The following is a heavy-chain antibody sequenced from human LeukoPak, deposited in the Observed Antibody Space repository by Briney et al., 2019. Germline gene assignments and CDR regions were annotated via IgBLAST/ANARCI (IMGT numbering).Heavy chain of an antibody. CDR3: ARAVGGDPDNWFDP. CDR2: ISAYNGNT. Sequence: TSVKVSCKASGYTFTSYGISWVRQAPGQGLEWMGWISAYNGNTNYAQKLQGRVTMTTDTSTSTAYMELRSLRSDDTAVYYCARAVGGDPDNWFDPWGQGTLVTVSS. CDR1: GYTFTSYG. D-gene: IGHD2-21*02. V-gene: IGHV1-18*01. J-gene: IGHJ5*02.